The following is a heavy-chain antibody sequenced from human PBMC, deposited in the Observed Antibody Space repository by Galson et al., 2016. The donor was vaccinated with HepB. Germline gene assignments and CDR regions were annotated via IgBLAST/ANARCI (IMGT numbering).Heavy chain of an antibody. CDR3: ARVMGQWLPYF. Sequence: QSGAEVKKPGESLKISCETSGYTFTDYWIGWVRQLPGKGLEWMGITYPRESATRYSPSFHGQVTISADKSISTLYLHWSSLKASDTAMYYCARVMGQWLPYFWGQGTLVTVSS. CDR2: TYPRESAT. CDR1: GYTFTDYW. V-gene: IGHV5-51*01. D-gene: IGHD6-19*01. J-gene: IGHJ4*02.